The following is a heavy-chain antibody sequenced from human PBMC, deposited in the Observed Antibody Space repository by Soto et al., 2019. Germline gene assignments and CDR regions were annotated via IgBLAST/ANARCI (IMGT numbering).Heavy chain of an antibody. V-gene: IGHV4-31*03. CDR3: ARTVVVHAIHGP. CDR1: GGSISGGSFY. CDR2: ISYSGNT. J-gene: IGHJ5*02. D-gene: IGHD2-21*01. Sequence: SETLSLTCTVSGGSISGGSFYWSWIRQHPGKVLEWIGYISYSGNTYYNASLQSRISMSLDSSKNQFSLTLSSVTAADTAVYFCARTVVVHAIHGPWGQGTLVTVSS.